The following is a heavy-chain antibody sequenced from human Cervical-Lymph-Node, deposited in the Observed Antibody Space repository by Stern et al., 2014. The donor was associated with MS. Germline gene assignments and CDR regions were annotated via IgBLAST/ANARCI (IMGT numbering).Heavy chain of an antibody. V-gene: IGHV3-30-3*01. Sequence: QVQLVQSGGDVVQPGRSLRLSCAASRFSISDYAMHWVRQAPGKGLEWVATISYDGSSKRYADSVKGRFTISRDNLKNTVPVQMNSLRAEDTAVYYCTREDCSGGSCRGMDVGGQGPTVTVPS. J-gene: IGHJ6*02. CDR1: RFSISDYA. CDR2: ISYDGSSK. CDR3: TREDCSGGSCRGMDV. D-gene: IGHD2-15*01.